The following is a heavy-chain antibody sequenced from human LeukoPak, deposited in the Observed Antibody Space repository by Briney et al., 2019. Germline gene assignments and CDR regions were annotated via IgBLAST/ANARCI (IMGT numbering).Heavy chain of an antibody. Sequence: PGGSLRLSCAASRFTFSSYSMNWVRQAPGKGLEWVSSISSSGNYMYYADSVKGRFTISRDNAKNSLYLQMNSLRAEDTAVYYCARDSIQQQLVLEDRGYPYYFEHWGQGTLVTVSS. V-gene: IGHV3-21*01. CDR1: RFTFSSYS. CDR2: ISSSGNYM. J-gene: IGHJ4*02. CDR3: ARDSIQQQLVLEDRGYPYYFEH. D-gene: IGHD6-13*01.